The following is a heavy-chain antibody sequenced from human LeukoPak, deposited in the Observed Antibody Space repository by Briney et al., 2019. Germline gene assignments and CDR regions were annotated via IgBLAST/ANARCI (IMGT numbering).Heavy chain of an antibody. CDR2: IIPIFGTA. Sequence: ASVKVSCKASGGTFSSYAISWVRQAPGQGLEWMGGIIPIFGTANYAQKFQGRVTITADESTSTAYMELSSLRSEDTAVYYCATPPYDSSGYQRGNYYFDYWGQGTLVTVSS. D-gene: IGHD3-22*01. J-gene: IGHJ4*02. CDR3: ATPPYDSSGYQRGNYYFDY. V-gene: IGHV1-69*13. CDR1: GGTFSSYA.